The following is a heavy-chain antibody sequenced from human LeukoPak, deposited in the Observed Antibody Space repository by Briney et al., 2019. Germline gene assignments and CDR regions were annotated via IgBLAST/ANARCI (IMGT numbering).Heavy chain of an antibody. J-gene: IGHJ4*02. D-gene: IGHD6-13*01. CDR2: IYYSGST. Sequence: SETLSLTCTVSGGSISSYYWSWIRQPPGKGLEWIGYIYYSGSTNYNPSLKSRVTTSVDTSKNQFSLKLSSVTAADTAVYYCASSSWRNYYFDYWGQGTLVTVSS. V-gene: IGHV4-59*08. CDR1: GGSISSYY. CDR3: ASSSWRNYYFDY.